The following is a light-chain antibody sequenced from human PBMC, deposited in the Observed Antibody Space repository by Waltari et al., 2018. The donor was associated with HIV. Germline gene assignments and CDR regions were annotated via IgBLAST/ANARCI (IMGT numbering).Light chain of an antibody. V-gene: IGLV8-61*01. CDR2: DTN. Sequence: QTVVTQEPSFSVSPGGTVTLTCGLSSGSVSTNYYPSWYQQTPGQSPRTLIYDTNTRSSGVPDRFSGSIRGNKAALTITGAQAYDESDYYCVLYMGSGIWVFGGGTKLTVL. CDR3: VLYMGSGIWV. J-gene: IGLJ3*02. CDR1: SGSVSTNYY.